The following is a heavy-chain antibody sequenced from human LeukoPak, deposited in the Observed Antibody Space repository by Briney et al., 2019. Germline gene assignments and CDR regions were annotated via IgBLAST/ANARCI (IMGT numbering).Heavy chain of an antibody. CDR1: GGSISSGDYY. D-gene: IGHD3-10*01. V-gene: IGHV4-30-4*08. CDR3: ARGAVLLWFGELLNYFDY. CDR2: IYYSGST. Sequence: SETLSLTCTVSGGSISSGDYYWSWIRQPPGKGLEWIGYIYYSGSTYYNPSLKSRVTISVDTSKNQFSLKLSSVTAADAVVYYCARGAVLLWFGELLNYFDYWGQGTLVTVSS. J-gene: IGHJ4*02.